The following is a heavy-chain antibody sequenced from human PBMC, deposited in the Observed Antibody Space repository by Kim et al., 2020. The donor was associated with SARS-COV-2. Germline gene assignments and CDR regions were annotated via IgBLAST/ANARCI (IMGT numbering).Heavy chain of an antibody. J-gene: IGHJ4*02. V-gene: IGHV3-33*01. CDR3: ATNREPVVVTAILDY. CDR1: GFTFSSYG. D-gene: IGHD2-21*02. Sequence: GGSLRLSCAASGFTFSSYGMHWVRQAPGKGLEWVAVIWYDGSNKYYADSVKGRFTISRDNSKNTLYLQMNSLRAEDTAVYYCATNREPVVVTAILDYWGQGTLVTVSS. CDR2: IWYDGSNK.